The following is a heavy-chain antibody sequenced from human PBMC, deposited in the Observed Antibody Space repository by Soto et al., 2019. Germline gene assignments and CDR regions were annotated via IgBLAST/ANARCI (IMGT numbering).Heavy chain of an antibody. Sequence: QVQLVESGGGVVQPGRSLRLSCAASGFTFSSYAMHWLRQAPGKGLEWVAVISYDGSNKYYADSVKGRFTISRDNSKNTLYLQMNSLRAEDTAVYYCARDQNYWGQGTLVTVSS. CDR3: ARDQNY. CDR1: GFTFSSYA. CDR2: ISYDGSNK. J-gene: IGHJ4*02. V-gene: IGHV3-30-3*01.